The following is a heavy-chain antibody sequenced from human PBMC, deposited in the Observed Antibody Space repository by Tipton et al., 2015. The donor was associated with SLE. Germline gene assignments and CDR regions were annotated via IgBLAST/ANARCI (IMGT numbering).Heavy chain of an antibody. V-gene: IGHV3-73*01. CDR1: GFTFSVSG. J-gene: IGHJ4*02. D-gene: IGHD5-18*01. Sequence: GSLRLSCAASGFTFSVSGMHWVRQASGKGLEWVGRIRSKANSYATAYAVSVKGRFTISRDDSKNTAYLQMNSLKTEDTAVYYCIRQGRYSYGSLDYWGQGTLVTVAS. CDR3: IRQGRYSYGSLDY. CDR2: IRSKANSYAT.